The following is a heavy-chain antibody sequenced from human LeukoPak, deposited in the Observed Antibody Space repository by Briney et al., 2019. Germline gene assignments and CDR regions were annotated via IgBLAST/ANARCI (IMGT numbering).Heavy chain of an antibody. V-gene: IGHV3-43*02. CDR2: ISWDGDNT. J-gene: IGHJ5*02. D-gene: IGHD1-14*01. CDR3: AKGTGKSTLNWLDP. CDR1: GFTFSSYG. Sequence: GGSLRLSCAASGFTFSSYGMSWVRQAPGKGLEWVSLISWDGDNTYYADSVKGRLTISRDNSKNSLYLQMNSLRTEDTAFYYCAKGTGKSTLNWLDPWGQGTLVTVSS.